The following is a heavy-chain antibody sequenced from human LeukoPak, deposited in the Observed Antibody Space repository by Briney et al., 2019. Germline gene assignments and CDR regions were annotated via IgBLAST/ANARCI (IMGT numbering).Heavy chain of an antibody. CDR3: ARARGYFGSYYVDY. CDR2: ISSSSSTI. V-gene: IGHV3-48*01. J-gene: IGHJ4*02. D-gene: IGHD1-26*01. Sequence: GGSLRLSCAASGFTFDDYGMSWVRQAPGKGLEWVSYISSSSSTIYYADSVKGRFTISRDNAKNSLYLQMNSLRAEDTAVYYCARARGYFGSYYVDYWGQGTLVTVSS. CDR1: GFTFDDYG.